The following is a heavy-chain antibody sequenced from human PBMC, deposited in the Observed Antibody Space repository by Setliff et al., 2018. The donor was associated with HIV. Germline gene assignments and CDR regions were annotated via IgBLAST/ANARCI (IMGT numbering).Heavy chain of an antibody. J-gene: IGHJ4*02. V-gene: IGHV1-69*05. D-gene: IGHD5-18*01. CDR3: ARGQVVGYTYSGIEW. CDR1: GGAFSSYA. Sequence: SVKVSCKASGGAFSSYALSWVRQALGQGLEWMGGIIPIFGTANYAQKCQGRVTITTDESTSTTYMELSRLRSDDTAVYYCARGQVVGYTYSGIEWWSQGTLVTVSS. CDR2: IIPIFGTA.